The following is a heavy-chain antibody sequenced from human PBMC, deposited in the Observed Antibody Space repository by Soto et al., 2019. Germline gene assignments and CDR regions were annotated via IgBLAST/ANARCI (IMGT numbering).Heavy chain of an antibody. Sequence: EVQLLESGGGLVQPGGSLRLSCAATGFTFSTYGMSWVRQAPGKGLEWVSAISGSGGRTYYADSVKGRFTISRDNSKNTLYLQRNSLRDEDTAVYYCAKESGSWYYFDYWGQGTLVTVSS. J-gene: IGHJ4*02. V-gene: IGHV3-23*01. CDR1: GFTFSTYG. D-gene: IGHD1-26*01. CDR3: AKESGSWYYFDY. CDR2: ISGSGGRT.